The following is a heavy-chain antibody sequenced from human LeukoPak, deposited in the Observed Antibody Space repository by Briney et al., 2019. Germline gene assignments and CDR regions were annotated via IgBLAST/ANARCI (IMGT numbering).Heavy chain of an antibody. CDR2: IKKDGSEK. CDR1: GFTFSDYW. Sequence: GGSLRLSCAASGFTFSDYWMSWIRQAPGKGLEWVANIKKDGSEKHYVESVRGRFTISRDNAKNSLYLEMNSLRAEDTAVFYCARYYYGSGTSLDPWGQGTLVTVSS. D-gene: IGHD3-10*01. V-gene: IGHV3-7*01. J-gene: IGHJ5*02. CDR3: ARYYYGSGTSLDP.